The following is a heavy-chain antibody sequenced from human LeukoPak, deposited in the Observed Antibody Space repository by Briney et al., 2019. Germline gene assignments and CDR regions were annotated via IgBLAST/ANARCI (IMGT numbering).Heavy chain of an antibody. CDR1: GFTFSSYA. CDR2: ISGSGGST. J-gene: IGHJ5*02. CDR3: AKAMERMPLYYYGSGHPVKNWFDP. D-gene: IGHD3-10*01. V-gene: IGHV3-23*01. Sequence: PGGSLRLSCAASGFTFSSYAMSWVRQAPGKGLEWVSAISGSGGSTYYADSVKGRFTISRDNSKNTLYLQMNSLRAEDTAVYYCAKAMERMPLYYYGSGHPVKNWFDPWGQGTLVTVSS.